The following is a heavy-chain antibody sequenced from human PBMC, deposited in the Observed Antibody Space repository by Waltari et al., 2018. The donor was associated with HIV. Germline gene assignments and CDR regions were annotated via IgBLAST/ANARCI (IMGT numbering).Heavy chain of an antibody. J-gene: IGHJ2*01. CDR2: INPNSGGT. D-gene: IGHD3-10*01. CDR1: GYTFTGYY. V-gene: IGHV1-2*02. CDR3: TRDAASSGYWYFDL. Sequence: QVELVQSGTEVKKPGASVQVACKASGYTFTGYYLHWARTAPGQELEWMGWINPNSGGTKYEQKFQGRVTVTRDTSISTAYMELSRLRSDDTDVYYCTRDAASSGYWYFDLWGRGTLVTVSS.